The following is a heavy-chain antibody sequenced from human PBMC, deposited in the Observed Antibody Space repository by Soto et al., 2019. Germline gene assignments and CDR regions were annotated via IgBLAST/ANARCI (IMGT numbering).Heavy chain of an antibody. J-gene: IGHJ4*02. CDR1: GFIATNYA. Sequence: VQVLESGGGLVQPGGSLKLSCAATGFIATNYAMSWVRQAPGKGLEWVSGFSGSGGATFYADSVKGRFTLPRDSARNTIYLQMDRLRAEDTAVYYCAKAGGDYWGQGTVVTVSS. D-gene: IGHD3-10*01. V-gene: IGHV3-23*01. CDR3: AKAGGDY. CDR2: FSGSGGAT.